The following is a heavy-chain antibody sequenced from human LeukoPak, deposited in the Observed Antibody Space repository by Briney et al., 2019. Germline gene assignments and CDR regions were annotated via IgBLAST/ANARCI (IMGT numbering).Heavy chain of an antibody. CDR2: MKTDGTRI. CDR1: GFRFSNSW. V-gene: IGHV3-74*01. D-gene: IGHD3-10*01. Sequence: GRSLRLSCAASGFRFSNSWMYWVRQGPGKGPVWVSRMKTDGTRIEYADSVKGRFTISRDNAKNTLFLQMSSLRVEDTAVYYCARGADHGGSYYQDWGQGTRVTVSS. J-gene: IGHJ4*02. CDR3: ARGADHGGSYYQD.